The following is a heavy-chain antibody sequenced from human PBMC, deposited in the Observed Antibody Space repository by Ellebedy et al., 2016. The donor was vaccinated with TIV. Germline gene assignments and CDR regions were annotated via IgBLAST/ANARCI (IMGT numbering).Heavy chain of an antibody. CDR2: INPTSGDS. CDR1: GYTFTRYY. V-gene: IGHV1-46*01. J-gene: IGHJ4*02. CDR3: ARGDNYYYDSSGYYYSH. Sequence: ASVKVSCKVSGYTFTRYYLYWVRQAPGQGLDWMGLINPTSGDSNYAQKFQGRVTMTRDTSTSTVYMELSSLRSEDTAVYYCARGDNYYYDSSGYYYSHWGQGTLVTVSS. D-gene: IGHD3-22*01.